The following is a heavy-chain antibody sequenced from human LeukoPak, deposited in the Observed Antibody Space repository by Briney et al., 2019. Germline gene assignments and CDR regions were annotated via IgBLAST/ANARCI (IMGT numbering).Heavy chain of an antibody. Sequence: GGSLRLSCAASGFTFSSYWMSWVRQAPGKGLEWVANIKHDGSAKYYVDSVKGRFTISRDNAKNSLYLQINSLRDVDTAVYYCARGNDFGDHIGIYFDYWGQGTLVTVSS. CDR2: IKHDGSAK. CDR3: ARGNDFGDHIGIYFDY. D-gene: IGHD4-17*01. V-gene: IGHV3-7*03. J-gene: IGHJ4*02. CDR1: GFTFSSYW.